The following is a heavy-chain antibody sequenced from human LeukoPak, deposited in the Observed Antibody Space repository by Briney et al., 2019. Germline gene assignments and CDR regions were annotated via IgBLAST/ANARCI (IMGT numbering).Heavy chain of an antibody. J-gene: IGHJ4*02. CDR1: GFTFSNYW. D-gene: IGHD2-21*02. Sequence: GGSLRLSCAASGFTFSNYWMHWVRQVPGKGLMWVSNIFGDGSITNYADSVKGRFTISRDNAKNMLYLQMNSLRVEDTAVYYCARVGVTPPEFDYWGQGTLVTVSS. V-gene: IGHV3-74*01. CDR3: ARVGVTPPEFDY. CDR2: IFGDGSIT.